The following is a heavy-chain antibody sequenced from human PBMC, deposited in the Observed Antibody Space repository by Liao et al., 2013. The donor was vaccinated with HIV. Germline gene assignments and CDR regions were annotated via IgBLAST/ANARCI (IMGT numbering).Heavy chain of an antibody. Sequence: QVLLQQWGAGLLKPSETLSLTCGVYSGSFSGYFWTWIRQSPEKDLEWIGEITHSGSTNYNPSLKSRVTISVDTSKTQLSLKLTSVTAADTAVYYCARGLIPRTSRGAFGHWGQGALVTVSS. J-gene: IGHJ4*02. CDR1: SGSFSGYF. CDR2: ITHSGST. D-gene: IGHD2-21*01. V-gene: IGHV4-34*02. CDR3: ARGLIPRTSRGAFGH.